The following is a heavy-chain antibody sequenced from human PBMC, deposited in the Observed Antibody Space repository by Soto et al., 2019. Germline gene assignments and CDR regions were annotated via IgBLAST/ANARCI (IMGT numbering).Heavy chain of an antibody. V-gene: IGHV3-64*01. CDR3: ARAGNSGYERYFDY. CDR2: ISSNGGST. D-gene: IGHD5-12*01. Sequence: GGSLRLSCAASGFTFSSYAMHWVRQAPGKGLEYVSAISSNGGSTYYANSVKGRFTISRDNSKNTLYLQMGSLRAEDMAVYYCARAGNSGYERYFDYWGQGTLVTVSS. CDR1: GFTFSSYA. J-gene: IGHJ4*02.